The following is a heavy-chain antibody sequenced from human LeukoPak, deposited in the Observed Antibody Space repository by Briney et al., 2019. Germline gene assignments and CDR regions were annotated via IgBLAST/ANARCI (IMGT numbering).Heavy chain of an antibody. CDR3: ARQIAVAGIIDP. V-gene: IGHV4-59*08. D-gene: IGHD6-19*01. CDR2: IYYSGST. Sequence: SETLSLTCTVSGGSISSYYWSWIRQPPGKGLEWIGYIYYSGSTSYNPSLKSRVTISVDTSKNQFSLKLSSVTAADTAVYYCARQIAVAGIIDPWGQGTLVTVSS. J-gene: IGHJ5*02. CDR1: GGSISSYY.